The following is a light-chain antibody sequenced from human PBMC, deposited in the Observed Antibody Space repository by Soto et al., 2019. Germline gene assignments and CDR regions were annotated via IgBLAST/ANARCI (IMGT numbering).Light chain of an antibody. CDR2: AND. CDR1: SSDIGSNT. Sequence: QSVLTQPPSASGTPGQRVTISCSGSSSDIGSNTVNWYQQLPGTAPKLVMFANDQRPSGVPDRFSGSKSGTSVSLAISGLRSDDEATYYCASWDDTLDAQVFGGGTKLTVL. V-gene: IGLV1-44*01. J-gene: IGLJ3*02. CDR3: ASWDDTLDAQV.